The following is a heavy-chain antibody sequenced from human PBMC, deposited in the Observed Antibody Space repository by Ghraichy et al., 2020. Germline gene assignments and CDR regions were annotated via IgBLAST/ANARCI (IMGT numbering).Heavy chain of an antibody. V-gene: IGHV1-2*04. CDR1: GYTFTAYY. CDR2: INPYSGDT. CDR3: ARASYYDSSDLTLFDY. D-gene: IGHD3-22*01. J-gene: IGHJ4*02. Sequence: ASVKVSCKASGYTFTAYYIHWVRQAPGQGLEWMGWINPYSGDTNYTQNFQGWVTMTRDTSISTAYMELSRLRSDDTVVYYCARASYYDSSDLTLFDYWGQGTLVTVSS.